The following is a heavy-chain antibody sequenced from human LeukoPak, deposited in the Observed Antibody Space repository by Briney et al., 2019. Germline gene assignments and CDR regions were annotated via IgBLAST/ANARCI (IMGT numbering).Heavy chain of an antibody. D-gene: IGHD1-26*01. CDR3: ARGSSGSYHFDY. V-gene: IGHV4-34*01. CDR2: INHSGST. J-gene: IGHJ4*02. CDR1: GGSFSGYY. Sequence: PSETLSLTCAVYGGSFSGYYWSWIRQPPGKGLEWIGEINHSGSTNYNPSLKSRVTISVDTSKNQFSLKLSSVTAADTAVYYCARGSSGSYHFDYWGQGTLVTVSS.